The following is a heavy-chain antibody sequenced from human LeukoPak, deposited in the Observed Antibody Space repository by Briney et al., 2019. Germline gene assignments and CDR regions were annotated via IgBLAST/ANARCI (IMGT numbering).Heavy chain of an antibody. CDR1: GFTFSSYG. CDR3: ARDDALGDNALDI. CDR2: ILNDGSQE. J-gene: IGHJ3*02. Sequence: GGSLRLSCAASGFTFSSYGMHWVRQAPGKGLEWVAVILNDGSQEKYADSVKGRFTISRDNSKNTLFLQMNSLRAEDTAVYYCARDDALGDNALDIWGQGTMVTVSS. D-gene: IGHD3-16*01. V-gene: IGHV3-33*01.